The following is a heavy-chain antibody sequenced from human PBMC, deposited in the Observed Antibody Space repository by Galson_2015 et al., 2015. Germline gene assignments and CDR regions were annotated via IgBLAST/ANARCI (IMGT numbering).Heavy chain of an antibody. CDR2: IYSGGST. CDR3: ARGVYSSGWYVGFDY. Sequence: SPRLSCAASGFTVSSNYMSWVRQAPGKGLEWVSVIYSGGSTYYADSVKGRFTISRDNSKNTLYLQMNSLRAEDTAVYYCARGVYSSGWYVGFDYWGQGTLVTVSS. CDR1: GFTVSSNY. J-gene: IGHJ4*02. D-gene: IGHD6-19*01. V-gene: IGHV3-53*01.